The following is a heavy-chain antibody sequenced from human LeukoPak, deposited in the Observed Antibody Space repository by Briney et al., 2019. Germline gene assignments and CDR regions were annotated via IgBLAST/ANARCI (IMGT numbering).Heavy chain of an antibody. CDR3: ARVGIAETSIDY. CDR2: INHSGST. CDR1: GGSFSGYY. J-gene: IGHJ4*02. D-gene: IGHD6-13*01. Sequence: SETLSLTCAVYGGSFSGYYWSWIRQPPGKGLEWIGEINHSGSTNYNPSLKSRVTISVDTSKNQFSLKLSSVTAADTAVYYCARVGIAETSIDYWAREPWSQSPQ. V-gene: IGHV4-34*01.